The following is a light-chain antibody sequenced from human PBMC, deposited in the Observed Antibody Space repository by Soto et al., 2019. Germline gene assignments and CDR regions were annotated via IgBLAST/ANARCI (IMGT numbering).Light chain of an antibody. Sequence: DIQMTQSPSTLSASVGERVTITCRASQSITTWLAWYQQKPGKAPKLLIYKACSLEGGVPSRFSGSGSGTEFNITISSLQPDDFATYYCQQYNTYPLTFGGGTTVEIK. J-gene: IGKJ4*01. CDR3: QQYNTYPLT. V-gene: IGKV1-5*03. CDR1: QSITTW. CDR2: KAC.